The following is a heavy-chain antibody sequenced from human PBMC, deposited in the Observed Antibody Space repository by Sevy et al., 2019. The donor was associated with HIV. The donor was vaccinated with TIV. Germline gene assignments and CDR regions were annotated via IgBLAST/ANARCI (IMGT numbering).Heavy chain of an antibody. Sequence: ASVKVSCKASGYTFTGYYMHWVRQAPGQGLEWMGWINPNSGGTNYAQKFQGRVTMTRDTSISTAYMELSRLRSDDTAVYYCARTEVVGATGGAGWFDPWGQGTLVTASS. D-gene: IGHD1-26*01. CDR2: INPNSGGT. J-gene: IGHJ5*02. CDR1: GYTFTGYY. CDR3: ARTEVVGATGGAGWFDP. V-gene: IGHV1-2*02.